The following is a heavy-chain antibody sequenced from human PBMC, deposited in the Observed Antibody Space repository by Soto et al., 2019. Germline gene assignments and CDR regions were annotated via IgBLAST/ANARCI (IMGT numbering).Heavy chain of an antibody. CDR1: GFTFSRYW. D-gene: IGHD3-16*01. Sequence: SGGSLRLSCAASGFTFSRYWMHWVRQAPGKGLVWVSRISSYGSDTHYADSVKGRFTISRDNAKNMLYLQMNSLRADDTSVYYCASNYAYAEGYYWYGIDVWGQGTTVTVSS. CDR2: ISSYGSDT. J-gene: IGHJ6*02. CDR3: ASNYAYAEGYYWYGIDV. V-gene: IGHV3-74*01.